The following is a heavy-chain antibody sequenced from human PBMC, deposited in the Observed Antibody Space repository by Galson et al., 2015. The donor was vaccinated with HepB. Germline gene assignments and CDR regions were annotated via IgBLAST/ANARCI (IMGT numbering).Heavy chain of an antibody. Sequence: SETLSLTCAVYGGSFSGYYWSWIRQPPGKGLEWIGEINHSGSTNYNPSLKSRVTISVDTSKNQFSLKLSSVTAEDTAVYYCAADTQYDSSNYWGQGTLVAVSS. V-gene: IGHV4-34*01. CDR2: INHSGST. D-gene: IGHD3-22*01. J-gene: IGHJ4*02. CDR3: AADTQYDSSNY. CDR1: GGSFSGYY.